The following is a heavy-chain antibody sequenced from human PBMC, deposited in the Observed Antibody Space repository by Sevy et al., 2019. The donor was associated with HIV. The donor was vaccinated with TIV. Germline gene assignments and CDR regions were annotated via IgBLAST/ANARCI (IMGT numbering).Heavy chain of an antibody. Sequence: GGSLRLSCAASGFTFSSYAMHWVRQAPGKGLEWVAVISYDGSNKYYADSVKGRFTISGDNSKNTLYLQMNSLRAEDTAVYYCAREAMYRYYDSSREGAFDIWGQGTMVTVSS. V-gene: IGHV3-30-3*01. CDR3: AREAMYRYYDSSREGAFDI. D-gene: IGHD3-22*01. J-gene: IGHJ3*02. CDR1: GFTFSSYA. CDR2: ISYDGSNK.